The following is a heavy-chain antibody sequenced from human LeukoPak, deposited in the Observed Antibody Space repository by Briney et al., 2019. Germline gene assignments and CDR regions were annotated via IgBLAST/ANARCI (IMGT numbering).Heavy chain of an antibody. V-gene: IGHV3-48*03. CDR2: ISSSASII. J-gene: IGHJ4*02. Sequence: PGGSLRLSCAASGFTFSSYAMTWVRQAPGKGLEWVSYISSSASIIYYADSVKGRFTISRDNAKNSLYLQMNSLRAEDTAVYYCARAVGATVYFDYWGQGTLVTVSS. CDR3: ARAVGATVYFDY. CDR1: GFTFSSYA. D-gene: IGHD1-26*01.